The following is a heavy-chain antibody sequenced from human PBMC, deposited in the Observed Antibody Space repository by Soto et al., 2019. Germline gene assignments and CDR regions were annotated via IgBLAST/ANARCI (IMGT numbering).Heavy chain of an antibody. Sequence: QVQLVQSGAEVKKPGASVKVSCKASGYTFTNFGISWVRQAPGQGLEWMGWVSAYNGHTTYAQPFQGTVPMTTATSTSTAYLVLRRLRSDDTAVYYCARGGTPIDYWAQGTLVTVSS. V-gene: IGHV1-18*01. CDR2: VSAYNGHT. J-gene: IGHJ4*02. D-gene: IGHD3-16*01. CDR1: GYTFTNFG. CDR3: ARGGTPIDY.